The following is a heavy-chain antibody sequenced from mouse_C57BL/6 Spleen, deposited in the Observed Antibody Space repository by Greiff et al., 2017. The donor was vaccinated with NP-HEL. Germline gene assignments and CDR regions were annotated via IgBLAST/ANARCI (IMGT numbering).Heavy chain of an antibody. J-gene: IGHJ2*01. V-gene: IGHV5-9*01. CDR3: ARGSRNYPFDY. Sequence: EVHLVESGGGLVKPGGSLKLSCAASGFTFSSYSMSWVRQTPGQRLEWVATISGGGGNTYYPDSVKGRFTISRDNAKNTLYMQMSSLRSEDTALDYCARGSRNYPFDYWGQGTTLTVSS. CDR2: ISGGGGNT. CDR1: GFTFSSYS. D-gene: IGHD2-1*01.